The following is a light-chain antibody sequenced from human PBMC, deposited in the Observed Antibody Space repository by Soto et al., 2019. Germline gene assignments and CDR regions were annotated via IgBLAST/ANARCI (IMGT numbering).Light chain of an antibody. CDR2: EGS. Sequence: QAVVTQPASVSGSPGQSITISCTGTSSDVGSYNLVSWYQQHPGKAPKLMIYEGSKRPSGVSNRFSGSKSGNTASLTISGLQAEDEAHYYCCSYAGSSTLYVFGTGTKLTVL. CDR1: SSDVGSYNL. J-gene: IGLJ1*01. CDR3: CSYAGSSTLYV. V-gene: IGLV2-23*01.